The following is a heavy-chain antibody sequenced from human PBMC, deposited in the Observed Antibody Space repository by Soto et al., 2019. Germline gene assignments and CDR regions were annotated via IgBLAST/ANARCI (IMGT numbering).Heavy chain of an antibody. D-gene: IGHD3-22*01. CDR1: SGCFSGYY. J-gene: IGHJ4*02. CDR2: ISHSGST. Sequence: QVQLQQWGAGLLKPSETLSLRCVVNSGCFSGYYWTGIRQTPGKGLEWIGEISHSGSTNYNPSLMSRVTMSADTSKKQFSLRLSSVTAADTALYFCARGYESSRRYLPLLDYWGQGTLVTVSS. V-gene: IGHV4-34*01. CDR3: ARGYESSRRYLPLLDY.